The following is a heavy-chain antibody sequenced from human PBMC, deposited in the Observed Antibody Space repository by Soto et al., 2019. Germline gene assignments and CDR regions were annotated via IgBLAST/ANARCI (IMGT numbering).Heavy chain of an antibody. D-gene: IGHD3-10*01. CDR2: INHSGST. CDR1: GGSFSGYY. CDR3: ARAELLWFGEEGRFDP. Sequence: SETLSLTCAVYGGSFSGYYWSWIRQPPGKGLEWIGEINHSGSTNYNPSLKSRVTISVDTSKNQFSLKLSSVTAADTAVYYCARAELLWFGEEGRFDPWGQGTLVTVS. J-gene: IGHJ5*02. V-gene: IGHV4-34*01.